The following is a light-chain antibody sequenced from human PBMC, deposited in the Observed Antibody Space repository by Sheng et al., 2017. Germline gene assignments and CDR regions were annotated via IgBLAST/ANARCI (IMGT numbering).Light chain of an antibody. CDR3: QQYYSNPLT. Sequence: DIVMTQSPDSLAVSLGERATINCKSSQSVLYSSNNKNYLAWYQQKPGQPPKLLIYWASTRESGVPDRFSGSGSGTDFTLTISNLQAEDVAIYYCQQYYSNPLTFGQGTKVEIK. CDR1: QSVLYSSNNKNY. V-gene: IGKV4-1*01. CDR2: WAS. J-gene: IGKJ1*01.